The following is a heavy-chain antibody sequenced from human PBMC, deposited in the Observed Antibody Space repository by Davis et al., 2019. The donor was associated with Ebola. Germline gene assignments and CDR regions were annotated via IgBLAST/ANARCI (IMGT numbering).Heavy chain of an antibody. V-gene: IGHV1-3*01. Sequence: ASVKVSCKTPGYIFTRYSIHWVRQAPGEGLEWVGWINGGNGDTKCSQKFQGRVTFTRDASASTAYMELSSLRSEDTAMYYCARDEDVWGQGTTVTVSS. CDR1: GYIFTRYS. CDR2: INGGNGDT. CDR3: ARDEDV. J-gene: IGHJ6*02.